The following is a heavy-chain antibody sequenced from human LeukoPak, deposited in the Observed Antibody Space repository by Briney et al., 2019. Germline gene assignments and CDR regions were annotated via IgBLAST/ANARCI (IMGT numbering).Heavy chain of an antibody. CDR2: ISSSSSYI. Sequence: GGSLRLSCAASGFTFSSYSMNWVRQAPGKGLEWVSSISSSSSYIYYADSVKGRFTISRDNAKNSLYLQMNSLRTEDTAVYYCARAWGLYYFDYWGQGTLVTVSS. CDR1: GFTFSSYS. J-gene: IGHJ4*02. CDR3: ARAWGLYYFDY. D-gene: IGHD3-16*01. V-gene: IGHV3-21*01.